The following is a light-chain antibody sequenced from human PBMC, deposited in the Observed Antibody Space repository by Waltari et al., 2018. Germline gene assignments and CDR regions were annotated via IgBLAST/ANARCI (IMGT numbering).Light chain of an antibody. V-gene: IGLV2-14*03. Sequence: QSALTQPASVSGSPGQSITISCTGTSSDVGGYNYVSWYQQHPGKAPKLMIYDVSNRPSGVSNRFSGSKSGNTASLTISGLQAEDEADYYCGAWDSSLNAWVFGGGTKVTVL. CDR2: DVS. CDR3: GAWDSSLNAWV. CDR1: SSDVGGYNY. J-gene: IGLJ3*02.